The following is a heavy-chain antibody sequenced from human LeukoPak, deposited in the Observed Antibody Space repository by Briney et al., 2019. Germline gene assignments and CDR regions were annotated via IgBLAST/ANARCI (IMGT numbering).Heavy chain of an antibody. CDR2: IYSGGST. J-gene: IGHJ4*02. CDR3: SVPAATGYFDY. D-gene: IGHD2-2*01. V-gene: IGHV3-66*01. Sequence: PGGSLRLSCAASGFTVSSNYMSWVRQAPGKGLEWVSVIYSGGSTYYADSVKGRFTISRDNSKNTLYLQMNSLRAEDTAVYYCSVPAATGYFDYWGQGTLATVSS. CDR1: GFTVSSNY.